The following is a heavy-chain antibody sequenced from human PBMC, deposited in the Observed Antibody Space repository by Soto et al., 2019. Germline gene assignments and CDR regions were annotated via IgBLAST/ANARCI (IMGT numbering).Heavy chain of an antibody. Sequence: QVQLVQSGAEVKKPGASVKVSCKASGYTFTSYDINWVRQATGQGLEWMGWMNTNSGNTGYAQKLQGRVTMTRNTSISRAYMELSSLRSEDTAVYYCARASVRSGSYYGYWGQGTLVTVSS. CDR1: GYTFTSYD. D-gene: IGHD3-10*01. V-gene: IGHV1-8*01. J-gene: IGHJ4*02. CDR2: MNTNSGNT. CDR3: ARASVRSGSYYGY.